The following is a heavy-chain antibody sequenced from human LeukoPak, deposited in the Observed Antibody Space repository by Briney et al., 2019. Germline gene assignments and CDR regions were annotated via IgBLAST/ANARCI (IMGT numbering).Heavy chain of an antibody. Sequence: GGSLRLSCAASGFTFSSYAMSWVRQAPGKGLEWVSSISSTSSYIYYADSVKGRFTISRDNAKNSLFLQMNNVRVEDAAVYFCARDGRSACYEDSWGQGTLVTVSS. J-gene: IGHJ4*02. CDR3: ARDGRSACYEDS. V-gene: IGHV3-21*01. CDR2: ISSTSSYI. CDR1: GFTFSSYA. D-gene: IGHD3-3*01.